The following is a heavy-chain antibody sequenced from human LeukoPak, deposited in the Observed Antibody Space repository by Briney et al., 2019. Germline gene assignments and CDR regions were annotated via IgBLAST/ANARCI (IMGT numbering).Heavy chain of an antibody. V-gene: IGHV3-7*01. CDR2: IKQDGSEK. D-gene: IGHD1-26*01. Sequence: SGGSLRLSCAASGFTFSSYWMSWVRQAPGKGLEWVANIKQDGSEKYYVDSVKGRFTISRDNAKNSLYLQMNSLRAEDTAVYYCARDRLPAGSYWLDDAFDIWGQGTMVTVSS. CDR1: GFTFSSYW. J-gene: IGHJ3*02. CDR3: ARDRLPAGSYWLDDAFDI.